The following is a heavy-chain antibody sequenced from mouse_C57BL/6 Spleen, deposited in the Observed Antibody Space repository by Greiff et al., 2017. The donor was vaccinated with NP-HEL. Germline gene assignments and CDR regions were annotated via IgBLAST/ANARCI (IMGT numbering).Heavy chain of an antibody. Sequence: EVQLQQSGPGLVKPSHSLSLTCSVTGYSITSGYYWNWIRQFPGNKLEWMGYISYDGSNNYNPSLKNRISITRDTSKNQFFLKLNSVTTEDTATYYCARGGITTVVEGDYAMDYWGQGTSVTVSS. D-gene: IGHD1-1*01. CDR2: ISYDGSN. V-gene: IGHV3-6*01. CDR1: GYSITSGYY. J-gene: IGHJ4*01. CDR3: ARGGITTVVEGDYAMDY.